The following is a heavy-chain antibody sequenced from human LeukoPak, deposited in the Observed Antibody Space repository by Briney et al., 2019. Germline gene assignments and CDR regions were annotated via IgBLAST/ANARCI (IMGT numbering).Heavy chain of an antibody. CDR2: INHSGST. CDR3: ARGRYCSGGSCYGYYYGMDV. CDR1: GGSFSGYY. V-gene: IGHV4-34*01. J-gene: IGHJ6*02. D-gene: IGHD2-15*01. Sequence: SETLSLTCAVYGGSFSGYYWSWIRQPPGKGLEWIGEINHSGSTNYNPSLKSRVTISVDTSKNQFSLKLSPVTAADTAVYYCARGRYCSGGSCYGYYYGMDVWGQGTTVTVSS.